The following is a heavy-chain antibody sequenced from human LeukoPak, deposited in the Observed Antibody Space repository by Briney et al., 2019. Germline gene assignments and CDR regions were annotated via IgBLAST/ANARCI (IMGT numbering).Heavy chain of an antibody. Sequence: ASVKVSCKASGYTFTSYGISWVRQAPGQGLEWMGWISAYNGNTNYAQKLQGRVTMTTDTSTSTAYMELRSLRSDDTAVYYCAREGVIAAAGGGWFDPWGQGTLVTVSS. V-gene: IGHV1-18*01. CDR3: AREGVIAAAGGGWFDP. J-gene: IGHJ5*02. CDR1: GYTFTSYG. CDR2: ISAYNGNT. D-gene: IGHD6-13*01.